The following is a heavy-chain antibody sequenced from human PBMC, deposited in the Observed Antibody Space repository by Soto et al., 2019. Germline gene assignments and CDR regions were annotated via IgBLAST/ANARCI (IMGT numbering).Heavy chain of an antibody. J-gene: IGHJ4*02. D-gene: IGHD1-26*01. CDR3: AKVMTEYSGVAIDH. CDR2: INSDGSST. CDR1: GFTFSSYW. V-gene: IGHV3-74*01. Sequence: PGGSLRLSCAASGFTFSSYWMHWVRQAPGKGLVWVSRINSDGSSTSYADSVRGRFTISRDNSKDTVYLQINSLRRDDTAMYFCAKVMTEYSGVAIDHWGQGTLVTVSS.